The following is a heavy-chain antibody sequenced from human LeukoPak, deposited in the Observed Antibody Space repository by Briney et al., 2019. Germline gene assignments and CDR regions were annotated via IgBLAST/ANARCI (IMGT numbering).Heavy chain of an antibody. CDR1: GFTFDDYG. D-gene: IGHD6-13*01. CDR2: INWNGGST. V-gene: IGHV3-20*04. CDR3: VRFRGYSSSWYGPKAFDY. Sequence: PGGSLRLSCAASGFTFDDYGMSWVRQAPGKGLGWVSGINWNGGSTGYADSVKGRFTISRDNAKNSLYLQMNSLRAEDTALYYCVRFRGYSSSWYGPKAFDYWGQGTLVTVSS. J-gene: IGHJ4*02.